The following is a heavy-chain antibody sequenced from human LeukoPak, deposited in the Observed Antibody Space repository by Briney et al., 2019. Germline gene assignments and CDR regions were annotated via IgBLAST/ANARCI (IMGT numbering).Heavy chain of an antibody. CDR3: ARGGSRSGFDP. J-gene: IGHJ5*02. CDR1: GGSISSGGYY. V-gene: IGHV4-31*03. Sequence: PSETLSLTCTVSGGSISSGGYYWSWIRQHPGKGLEWIGYIYYSGSTYYNPSLKSRVTISVDTSKNQFSLKLSSVTAADTAVHYCARGGSRSGFDPWGQGTLVTVSS. CDR2: IYYSGST. D-gene: IGHD2-15*01.